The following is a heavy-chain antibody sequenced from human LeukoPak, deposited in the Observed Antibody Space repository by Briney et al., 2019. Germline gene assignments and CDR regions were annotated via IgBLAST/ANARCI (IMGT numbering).Heavy chain of an antibody. CDR2: IIPIFGTA. J-gene: IGHJ4*02. CDR3: AAYYDSSGYYRKNDY. Sequence: ASVKVSCKASGGTFSSYAISWVRQAPGQGLEWMGGIIPIFGTANYAQKFQGRVTITTDESTSTAYMELSSLRSEDTAVYYCAAYYDSSGYYRKNDYWGQGTLATVSS. CDR1: GGTFSSYA. V-gene: IGHV1-69*05. D-gene: IGHD3-22*01.